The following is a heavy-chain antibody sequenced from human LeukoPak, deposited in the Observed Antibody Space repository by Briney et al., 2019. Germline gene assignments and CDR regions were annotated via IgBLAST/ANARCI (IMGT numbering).Heavy chain of an antibody. V-gene: IGHV3-43*02. J-gene: IGHJ4*02. D-gene: IGHD6-13*01. CDR1: GLITDDYA. CDR3: ARESERSGWYDY. CDR2: ISGDGGST. Sequence: GGSLRLSCAAPGLITDDYAIHWVRQAPGKGLEWVSLISGDGGSTFYADPVRGRFTISRDNSKNSLSLQMSSLRSEDTALYFCARESERSGWYDYWGQGTLVTVSS.